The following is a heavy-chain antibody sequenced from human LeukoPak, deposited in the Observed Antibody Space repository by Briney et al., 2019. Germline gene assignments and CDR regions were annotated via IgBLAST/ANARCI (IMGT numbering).Heavy chain of an antibody. V-gene: IGHV3-7*03. CDR1: GFTLSSYW. J-gene: IGHJ4*02. CDR2: INQDGSGT. Sequence: TGGSLRLSCAASGFTLSSYWTSWIRQAPGKGLEWVGNINQDGSGTDYVDSVKGRFTLSRANAKNSLYLQMNSLRAEDTAVYYCARDSSGYYDYWGQETLVTVSS. CDR3: ARDSSGYYDY. D-gene: IGHD3-22*01.